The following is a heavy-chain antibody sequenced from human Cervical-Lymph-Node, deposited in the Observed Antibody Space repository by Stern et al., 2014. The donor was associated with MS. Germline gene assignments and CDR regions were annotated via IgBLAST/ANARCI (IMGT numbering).Heavy chain of an antibody. J-gene: IGHJ6*02. D-gene: IGHD3-3*01. V-gene: IGHV3-48*04. CDR3: ARGLTIFGVATLLDV. CDR1: GFTFDSHS. CDR2: ITRSSATT. Sequence: VQLVESGGGLVQPGGSLRLSCAASGFTFDSHSMNWVRQAPGKGLEGVSYITRSSATTHYADSVKGRFTNSRDNARNSLFLQMNSLRAEDTALYYCARGLTIFGVATLLDVWGQGTTVTVSS.